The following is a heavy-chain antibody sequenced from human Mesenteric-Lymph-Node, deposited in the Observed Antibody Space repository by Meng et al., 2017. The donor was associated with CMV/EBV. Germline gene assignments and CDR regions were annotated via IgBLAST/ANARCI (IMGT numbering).Heavy chain of an antibody. D-gene: IGHD1-26*01. J-gene: IGHJ5*02. CDR2: INPNTGGT. V-gene: IGHV1-2*02. CDR1: GYTFTGYY. Sequence: ASVKVSCKASGYTFTGYYMHWVRQAPGQGLEWMGWINPNTGGTNYAQMFQGRVTMTRDTSTTTAYMELSRLRSDDTAVYYCARGGENYSGSYRSRWFDPWGQGTLVTVSS. CDR3: ARGGENYSGSYRSRWFDP.